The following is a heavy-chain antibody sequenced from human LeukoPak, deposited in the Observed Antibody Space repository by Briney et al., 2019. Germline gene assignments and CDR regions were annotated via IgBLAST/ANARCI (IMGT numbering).Heavy chain of an antibody. CDR3: AELGITMIGGV. J-gene: IGHJ6*04. D-gene: IGHD3-10*02. CDR2: INEDGGEK. Sequence: GGSLRLSCAASGFTFRNFWMTWVRQAPGKGLEWVANINEDGGEKNYVDSVKGRFTISRDNTENSLYLQMSSLRAEDTAVYYCAELGITMIGGVWGKGTTVTISS. CDR1: GFTFRNFW. V-gene: IGHV3-7*01.